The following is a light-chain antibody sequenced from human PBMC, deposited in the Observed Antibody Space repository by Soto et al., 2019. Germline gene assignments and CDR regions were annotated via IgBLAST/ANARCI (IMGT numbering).Light chain of an antibody. Sequence: QSALTQPASVSGSPGQSITISCTGTSSDVGGYNYVSWYQQHPGKAPKVMIHDVSNRPSGVSNRFSGSKSGNTASLTISGLQAEDEADYYCCSYASSSTLVVFGGGTKLTVL. CDR2: DVS. J-gene: IGLJ2*01. CDR1: SSDVGGYNY. V-gene: IGLV2-14*01. CDR3: CSYASSSTLVV.